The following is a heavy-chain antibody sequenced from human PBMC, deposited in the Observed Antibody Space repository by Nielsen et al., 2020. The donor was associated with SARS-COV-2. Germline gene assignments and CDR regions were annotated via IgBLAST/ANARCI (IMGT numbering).Heavy chain of an antibody. Sequence: GESLKISCKASGSSFTSYWIGWVRQMPGKGLEWMGVIYPGDSHTRYSPSFQGQVTISADKSTSTAYLQWSSLKASDTAMYYCARAATYFDILTGYYMPKFFDYWGQGTTVTVSS. CDR1: GSSFTSYW. D-gene: IGHD3-9*01. J-gene: IGHJ4*03. CDR3: ARAATYFDILTGYYMPKFFDY. CDR2: IYPGDSHT. V-gene: IGHV5-51*01.